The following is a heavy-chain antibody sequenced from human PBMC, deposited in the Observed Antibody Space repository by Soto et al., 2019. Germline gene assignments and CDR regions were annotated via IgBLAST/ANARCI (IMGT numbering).Heavy chain of an antibody. V-gene: IGHV1-3*01. CDR2: INAGNGNT. Sequence: ASVKVCCKASGYTFTSYAMHWVRQAPGQRLEWMGWINAGNGNTKYSQKFQGRVTITRDTSASTAYMELSSLRSEDTAVYYCARVGARSYYVHFDYWGQGTLVTVSS. D-gene: IGHD1-26*01. CDR1: GYTFTSYA. CDR3: ARVGARSYYVHFDY. J-gene: IGHJ4*02.